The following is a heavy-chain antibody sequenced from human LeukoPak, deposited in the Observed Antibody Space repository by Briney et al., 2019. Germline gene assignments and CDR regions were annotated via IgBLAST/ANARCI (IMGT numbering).Heavy chain of an antibody. D-gene: IGHD3-10*01. CDR1: GGSINNRRNY. J-gene: IGHJ6*02. CDR2: FYYSERP. CDR3: ARRYSYGSGMYGLDV. V-gene: IGHV4-39*01. Sequence: SETLSLTCTVSGGSINNRRNYWGWIRQPPGEGLEWIGSFYYSERPYYNPSLESRVTISADTSKNQLSMELSSVTAADTAEYYCARRYSYGSGMYGLDVWGQGTTVTVSS.